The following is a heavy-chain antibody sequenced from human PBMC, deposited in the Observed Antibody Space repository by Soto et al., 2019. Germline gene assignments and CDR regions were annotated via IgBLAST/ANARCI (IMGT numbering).Heavy chain of an antibody. CDR3: ARSIVVVTSFDY. V-gene: IGHV1-3*01. Sequence: ASVKVSCKASGYTFTSYAMHWVRQAPGQRLEWMGWINAGNGNTKYSQKFQGRVTITRDTSASTAYMEVSSLRSEDTAVYYCARSIVVVTSFDYWGQGTLVTVPQ. D-gene: IGHD3-22*01. CDR2: INAGNGNT. CDR1: GYTFTSYA. J-gene: IGHJ4*02.